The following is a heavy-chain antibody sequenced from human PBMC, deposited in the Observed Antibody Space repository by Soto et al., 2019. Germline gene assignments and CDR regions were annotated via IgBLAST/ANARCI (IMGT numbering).Heavy chain of an antibody. V-gene: IGHV3-21*01. CDR1: GFTFGSYS. CDR3: ARRAVIEYYFDY. J-gene: IGHJ4*02. Sequence: EVQLVESGGGLVKPGGSLRLSCAASGFTFGSYSMTWVRKAPGKGLEWVSSIDSSRTYIYYADSVKGRFTISRDNAKNSLYMQMNSLRVEDTAVYYCARRAVIEYYFDYWGQGTLVTVSS. D-gene: IGHD2-21*01. CDR2: IDSSRTYI.